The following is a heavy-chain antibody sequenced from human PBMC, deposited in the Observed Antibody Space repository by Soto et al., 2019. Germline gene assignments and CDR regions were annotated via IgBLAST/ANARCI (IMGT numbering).Heavy chain of an antibody. CDR2: ISDDGTNK. V-gene: IGHV3-30*04. J-gene: IGHJ4*02. CDR3: ARDGSYYDVLTEHYFDV. Sequence: QVQLVESGGGVVQPGRSLRLSCAGSGFTFSSYAMHWVRQAPGKGLEWEAVISDDGTNKDYADSVKGRFTISRDKSKSTLDLQMDSLRPEDTAVYYCARDGSYYDVLTEHYFDVWGQGTLVSVSA. D-gene: IGHD3-9*01. CDR1: GFTFSSYA.